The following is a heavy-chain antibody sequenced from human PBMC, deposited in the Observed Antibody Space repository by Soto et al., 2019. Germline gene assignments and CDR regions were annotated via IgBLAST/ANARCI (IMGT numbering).Heavy chain of an antibody. CDR1: GFTFSSHW. CDR2: IKGDGSLI. Sequence: EAQLVESGGGLVQPGGSLRLSCAASGFTFSSHWMSWVRQAPGKGLGWVANIKGDGSLIHYVDFVKGRFTISRDNATNSVFLQMISLRALDTAVYYSVREWLRWCQGTTVTVSS. V-gene: IGHV3-7*01. CDR3: VREWLR. J-gene: IGHJ6*02. D-gene: IGHD5-12*01.